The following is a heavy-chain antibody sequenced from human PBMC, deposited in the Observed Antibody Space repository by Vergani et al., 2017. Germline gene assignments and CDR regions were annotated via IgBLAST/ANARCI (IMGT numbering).Heavy chain of an antibody. V-gene: IGHV4-34*01. J-gene: IGHJ6*03. CDR2: NNNSGST. CDR3: ARAILGYCSSTSCYTPYYYYYFYMDV. CDR1: GGSFSGYY. D-gene: IGHD2-2*02. Sequence: QVQLQQWGAGLLKPSETLSLTCAVYGGSFSGYYWSWIRQPPGKGLEWIGENNNSGSTNYNPSLKGRVTISVDTSKNQFSLQLSSVTAADTAVYYCARAILGYCSSTSCYTPYYYYYFYMDVWGKGTTVTVSS.